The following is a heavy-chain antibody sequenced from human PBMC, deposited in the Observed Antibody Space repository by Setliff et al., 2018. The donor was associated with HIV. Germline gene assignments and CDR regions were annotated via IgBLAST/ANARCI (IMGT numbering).Heavy chain of an antibody. D-gene: IGHD6-13*01. CDR3: ARDCRVGWVFTYGKDV. V-gene: IGHV3-23*01. CDR1: GFTFSSYS. Sequence: PGGSLRLSCAASGFTFSSYSMNWVRQAPGKGLEWVSAISSGGEIMFYADSVKGRFTISRDNSKNTLFLQMNSLRPEDTAVYYCARDCRVGWVFTYGKDVWGQGTTVTVSS. CDR2: ISSGGEIM. J-gene: IGHJ6*02.